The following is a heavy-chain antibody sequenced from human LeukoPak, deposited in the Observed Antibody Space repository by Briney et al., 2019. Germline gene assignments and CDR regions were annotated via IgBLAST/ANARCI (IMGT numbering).Heavy chain of an antibody. D-gene: IGHD5-18*01. V-gene: IGHV4-31*03. J-gene: IGHJ4*02. Sequence: PSQTLSLTCTVSGGSISSGGYYWSWIRQHPGKGLEWIGYVYYSGSTYYNPSLKSRVTISVDTSKNHFSLKLSSVTAADTAVHYCARVRGQLWSPKYYFDYWGQGTLVTVSS. CDR1: GGSISSGGYY. CDR2: VYYSGST. CDR3: ARVRGQLWSPKYYFDY.